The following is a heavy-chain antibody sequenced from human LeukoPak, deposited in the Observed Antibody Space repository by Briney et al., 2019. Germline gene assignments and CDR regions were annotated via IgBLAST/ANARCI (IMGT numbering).Heavy chain of an antibody. Sequence: SETLSLTCTVSGGSISSGDYYWSWIRQPPGKGLEWIGYIYYSGSTNYNPSLKSRVTTSVDTSKNQFSLKLSSVTAADTAVYYCARGGERGYCSSTSCRNWYNYWGQGTLVTVSS. V-gene: IGHV4-61*08. D-gene: IGHD2-2*01. J-gene: IGHJ4*02. CDR3: ARGGERGYCSSTSCRNWYNY. CDR2: IYYSGST. CDR1: GGSISSGDYY.